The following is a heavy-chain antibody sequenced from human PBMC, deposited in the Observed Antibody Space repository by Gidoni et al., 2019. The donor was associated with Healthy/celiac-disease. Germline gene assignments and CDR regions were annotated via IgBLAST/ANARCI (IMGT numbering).Heavy chain of an antibody. D-gene: IGHD4-17*01. CDR2: ISSSSSPI. Sequence: EVQLVESGGGLVQPGGSLRLSCAASGFTFSIYSMNWVRQAPGKGLEWVAYISSSSSPIYYTDSVKGRFTISRDSAKNSLYLKMNSLRDEDTAVYYCARDTYGDYSLDYWGQGTLVTVSS. CDR1: GFTFSIYS. V-gene: IGHV3-48*02. CDR3: ARDTYGDYSLDY. J-gene: IGHJ4*02.